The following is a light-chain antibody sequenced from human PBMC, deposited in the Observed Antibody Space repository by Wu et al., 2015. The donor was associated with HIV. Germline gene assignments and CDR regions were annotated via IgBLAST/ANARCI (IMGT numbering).Light chain of an antibody. J-gene: IGKJ4*01. CDR3: QQYNEYPLT. Sequence: DIQMTQSPSTLSASVGDRVTITCRASQSISNWLAWYQQKPGKSPNLLIYKASSLEGGVPSRFSGSGSGTEFTLTISSLQPDDFATYYCQQYNEYPLTFGGGTKVRSN. CDR2: KAS. V-gene: IGKV1-5*03. CDR1: QSISNW.